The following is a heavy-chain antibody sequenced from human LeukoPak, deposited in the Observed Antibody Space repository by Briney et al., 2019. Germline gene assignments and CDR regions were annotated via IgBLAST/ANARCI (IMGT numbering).Heavy chain of an antibody. J-gene: IGHJ4*02. CDR2: VNSDGSDT. V-gene: IGHV3-74*01. CDR3: AGSPY. CDR1: GFTFTNYW. D-gene: IGHD6-13*01. Sequence: GGALRLSCVASGFTFTNYWMHWVRQAPGKGLEWVSRVNSDGSDTIYADSVKGRFTISRDNAKNTVYLQMNSLRGEDTAIYSCAGSPYWGQGTLVTVSS.